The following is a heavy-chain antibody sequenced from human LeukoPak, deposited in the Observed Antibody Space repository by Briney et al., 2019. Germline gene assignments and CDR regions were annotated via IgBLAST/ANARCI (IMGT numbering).Heavy chain of an antibody. V-gene: IGHV3-30*04. D-gene: IGHD2-2*01. CDR2: ISYDGSNK. Sequence: GGSLRLSCAASGFTFSSYAMHWVRQAPGKGLEWVAVISYDGSNKYYADSVKGRFTISRDNSKNTPYLQMNSLRAEDTAVYYCARGDIVVVPAARTDYVWGSYALDYWGQGTLVTVSS. CDR3: ARGDIVVVPAARTDYVWGSYALDY. J-gene: IGHJ4*02. CDR1: GFTFSSYA.